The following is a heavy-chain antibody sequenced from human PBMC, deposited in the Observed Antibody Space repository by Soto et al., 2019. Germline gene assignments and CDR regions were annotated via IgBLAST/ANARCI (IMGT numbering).Heavy chain of an antibody. CDR2: VNAGDGYP. V-gene: IGHV1-3*01. Sequence: QVQLVQSGAEVRKPGASVKVACKASGYRFSHYAIQWVRQAPGQSLEWLGWVNAGDGYPKYSQRFQDRVTLTWDTSATTAYMELSSLRSEDTAVYYCARDNDRLQLGGNYYYILDVWGQGTTITVSS. J-gene: IGHJ6*02. CDR3: ARDNDRLQLGGNYYYILDV. D-gene: IGHD4-4*01. CDR1: GYRFSHYA.